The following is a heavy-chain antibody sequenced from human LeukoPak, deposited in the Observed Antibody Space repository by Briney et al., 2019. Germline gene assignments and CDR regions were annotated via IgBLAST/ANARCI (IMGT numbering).Heavy chain of an antibody. Sequence: GGSLRLSCAASGFTFSLYWMTWVRQVPGKGLEWVASIKDDGSEQPYVDSVKGRFTISRDNAKSSLYLQMNSLRTEDTAVYYCARDGPLVTRKYYYYYYMDVWGNGTTVTVSS. J-gene: IGHJ6*03. V-gene: IGHV3-7*01. CDR3: ARDGPLVTRKYYYYYYMDV. D-gene: IGHD1-26*01. CDR1: GFTFSLYW. CDR2: IKDDGSEQ.